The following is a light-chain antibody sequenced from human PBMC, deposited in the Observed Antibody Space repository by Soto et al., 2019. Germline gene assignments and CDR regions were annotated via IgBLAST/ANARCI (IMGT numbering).Light chain of an antibody. J-gene: IGKJ1*01. CDR3: LQATQYPWT. CDR1: QSLVHGDGNTY. V-gene: IGKV2-24*01. Sequence: DIVMTQNPLSSPVTLGQPASISCRSSQSLVHGDGNTYLSWLQQRPGQPPRLLIYKISNRVSGVPDRFRGSGAGTEFTLKISRVEAEDVGVYYCLQATQYPWTFGQGTRVESK. CDR2: KIS.